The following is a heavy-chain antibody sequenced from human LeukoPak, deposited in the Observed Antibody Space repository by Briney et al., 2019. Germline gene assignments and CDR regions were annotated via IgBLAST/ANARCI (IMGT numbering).Heavy chain of an antibody. CDR3: ARDLWGSGIDN. D-gene: IGHD3-10*01. J-gene: IGHJ4*02. V-gene: IGHV4-4*07. CDR2: IYTSGST. Sequence: PSETLSLTCTVSGGSMNQYYWSWIRQPAGRGLEWIGRIYTSGSTNYNPSLKSRVTISVDTSKNQFSLKLSSVTAADTAVYYCARDLWGSGIDNWGQGTLVTVSS. CDR1: GGSMNQYY.